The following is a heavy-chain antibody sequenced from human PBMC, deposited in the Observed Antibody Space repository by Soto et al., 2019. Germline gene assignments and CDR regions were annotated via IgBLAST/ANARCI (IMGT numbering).Heavy chain of an antibody. Sequence: SQTLSLSCAISGDSVSSTSASCSWIRQSPSRGLEWLGRTYYRSKWYSDYAVSVKSRITINPDTSKNQFSLQLNSVTPEDTAVYYCARGSYYSGWVWGQGTLVTVPQ. D-gene: IGHD6-19*01. J-gene: IGHJ4*02. CDR1: GDSVSSTSAS. CDR2: TYYRSKWYS. CDR3: ARGSYYSGWV. V-gene: IGHV6-1*01.